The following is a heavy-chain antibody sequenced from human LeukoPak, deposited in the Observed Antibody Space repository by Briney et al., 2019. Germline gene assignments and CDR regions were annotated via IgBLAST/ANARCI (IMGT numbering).Heavy chain of an antibody. D-gene: IGHD6-19*01. J-gene: IGHJ5*02. CDR1: GYTFTGYH. V-gene: IGHV1-18*04. Sequence: ASVKVSCKASGYTFTGYHMHWVRQAPGQGLEWMGWISAYNGNTNYAQKLQGRVTMTTDTSTSTAYMELRSLRSDDTAVYYCARVGSGWYGGYNWFDPWGQGTLVTVSS. CDR3: ARVGSGWYGGYNWFDP. CDR2: ISAYNGNT.